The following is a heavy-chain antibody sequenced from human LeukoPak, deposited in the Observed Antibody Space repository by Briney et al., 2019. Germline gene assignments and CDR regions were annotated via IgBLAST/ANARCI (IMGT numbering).Heavy chain of an antibody. CDR2: IYPGDSDT. V-gene: IGHV5-51*01. D-gene: IGHD6-13*01. Sequence: GESLKISCKGSGYRFSRYWITWVRQMPGKGLEWMGIIYPGDSDTRYSPSFQGQVTISADKSISTAYLQWSSLKASDTAMYYCARRPPGIAAAAAFDYWGQGTLVTVSS. J-gene: IGHJ4*02. CDR3: ARRPPGIAAAAAFDY. CDR1: GYRFSRYW.